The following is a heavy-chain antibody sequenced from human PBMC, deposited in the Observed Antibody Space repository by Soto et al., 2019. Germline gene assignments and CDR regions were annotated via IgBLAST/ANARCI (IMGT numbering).Heavy chain of an antibody. Sequence: GWSLSLSCAASGFTSSGYWMSCVRQAPGQGLEWVANIKQDGREKYYVDTVKGRFTISRDNAKNSLYQQMNSMRAEDTAGYYCARKGPYEWEYYYYYMDVWGKGTTVTVSS. CDR2: IKQDGREK. V-gene: IGHV3-7*01. D-gene: IGHD1-26*01. J-gene: IGHJ6*03. CDR3: ARKGPYEWEYYYYYMDV. CDR1: GFTSSGYW.